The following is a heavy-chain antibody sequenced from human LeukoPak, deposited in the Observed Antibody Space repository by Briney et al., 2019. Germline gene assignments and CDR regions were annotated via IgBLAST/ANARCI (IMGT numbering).Heavy chain of an antibody. D-gene: IGHD3-22*01. Sequence: ASVKVSCKASGYTFTSYGISWVRQAPGQGLEWMGGIIPIFGTANYAQKFQGRVTITTDESTSTAYMELSSLRSEDTAVYYCARKSEYYDSSGYSSWFDYWGQGTLVTVSS. J-gene: IGHJ4*02. V-gene: IGHV1-69*05. CDR1: GYTFTSYG. CDR3: ARKSEYYDSSGYSSWFDY. CDR2: IIPIFGTA.